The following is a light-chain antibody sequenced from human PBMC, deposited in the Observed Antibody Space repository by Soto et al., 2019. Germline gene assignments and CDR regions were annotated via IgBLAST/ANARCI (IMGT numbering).Light chain of an antibody. Sequence: EIVLTQFPGTLSLSPGERATLACRASQSGSSSYLAWYQQKPGQAPRLLIYGASSRATGIPDRFSGSGSGTDFTLTISRLEPEDFAVYYCLQYGSSPWTFGQGTKVEIK. CDR3: LQYGSSPWT. CDR2: GAS. V-gene: IGKV3-20*01. J-gene: IGKJ1*01. CDR1: QSGSSSY.